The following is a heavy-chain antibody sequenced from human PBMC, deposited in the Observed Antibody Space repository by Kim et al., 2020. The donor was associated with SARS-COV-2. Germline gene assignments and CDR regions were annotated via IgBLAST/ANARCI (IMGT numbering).Heavy chain of an antibody. CDR1: GYSFTSYG. Sequence: ASVKVSCKASGYSFTSYGMNWVRLAPGHGLEWMGWINTNTGSPTYARDFAGRFVFSVDTSVSTAYFQITSLKADDTAVYFCARANSYYGSGSFYYWGQGTLVTVSS. CDR2: INTNTGSP. V-gene: IGHV7-4-1*02. D-gene: IGHD3-10*01. CDR3: ARANSYYGSGSFYY. J-gene: IGHJ4*02.